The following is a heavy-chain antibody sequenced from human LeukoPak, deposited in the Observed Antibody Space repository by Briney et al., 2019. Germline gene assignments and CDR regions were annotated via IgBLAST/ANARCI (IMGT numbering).Heavy chain of an antibody. Sequence: ASVKVSCKASGYTFTDYYIHWVRQAPGQGLEWMGWINPNSGGTNYTQKFQGRVTMTRDTSISTAYLELNRLTSDDAAVYYCARVLARYGNLDYWGQGILVTVSS. J-gene: IGHJ4*02. CDR2: INPNSGGT. V-gene: IGHV1-2*02. CDR3: ARVLARYGNLDY. CDR1: GYTFTDYY. D-gene: IGHD1-14*01.